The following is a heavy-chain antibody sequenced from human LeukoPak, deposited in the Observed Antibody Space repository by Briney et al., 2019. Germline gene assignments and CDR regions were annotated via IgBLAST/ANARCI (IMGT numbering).Heavy chain of an antibody. Sequence: HPGGSLRLSCAASGFTFSSYAMSWVRQAPGKGLEWVSAISGSGGSTYYADSVKGRFTISRDNSKNALYLQMNSLRAEDTAVYYCARARIVVAENYFDYWGQGPLVTVSS. J-gene: IGHJ4*02. D-gene: IGHD6-19*01. CDR3: ARARIVVAENYFDY. V-gene: IGHV3-23*01. CDR2: ISGSGGST. CDR1: GFTFSSYA.